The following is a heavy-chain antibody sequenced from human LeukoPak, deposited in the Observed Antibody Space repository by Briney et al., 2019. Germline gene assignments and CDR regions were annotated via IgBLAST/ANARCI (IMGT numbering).Heavy chain of an antibody. CDR3: AKESGYYRVSPFDY. D-gene: IGHD5-18*01. CDR2: ISGSGVST. V-gene: IGHV3-23*01. CDR1: GFTFSSYA. J-gene: IGHJ4*02. Sequence: PGGSLRLSCAASGFTFSSYAMSWVRQAPGKGLEWVSDISGSGVSTYYADSVKGRFTISRDNSKNTLYLQMNSLRVEDTAVYYCAKESGYYRVSPFDYWGQGTLVTVSS.